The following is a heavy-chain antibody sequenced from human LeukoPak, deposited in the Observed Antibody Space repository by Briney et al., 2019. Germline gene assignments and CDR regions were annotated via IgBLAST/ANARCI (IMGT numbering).Heavy chain of an antibody. Sequence: ASVKVSCKASGYTFTSYYMHWVRQAPGQGLEWMGIINPSGVSTSYAQKFQGRVTMTRDTSTSTGYMELSSLRSEEPAVYYCARENYEYQLLSPSGQVTTGFDYWGQGTLVTVSS. CDR1: GYTFTSYY. J-gene: IGHJ4*02. CDR3: ARENYEYQLLSPSGQVTTGFDY. D-gene: IGHD2-2*01. CDR2: INPSGVST. V-gene: IGHV1-46*01.